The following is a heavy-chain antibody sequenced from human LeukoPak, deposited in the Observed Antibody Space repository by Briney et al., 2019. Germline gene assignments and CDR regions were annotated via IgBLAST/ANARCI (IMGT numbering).Heavy chain of an antibody. D-gene: IGHD2-21*02. V-gene: IGHV4-31*03. CDR3: ARHCGGDRYPLFQH. CDR1: GGSISSGGYY. Sequence: PSQTLSLTCTVSGGSISSGGYYWSWIRQHPGKGLEWIGYIYYSGSTYYNPSLKSRVTISVDTSKNQFSLKLSSVTAADTAVYYCARHCGGDRYPLFQHWGQGTLVTVSS. J-gene: IGHJ1*01. CDR2: IYYSGST.